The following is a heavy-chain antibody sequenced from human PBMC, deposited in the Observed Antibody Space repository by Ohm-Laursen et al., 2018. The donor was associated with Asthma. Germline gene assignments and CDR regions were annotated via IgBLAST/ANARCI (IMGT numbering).Heavy chain of an antibody. Sequence: SLRLSCAASGFTFSSYAMSWVRQAPGKGLEWVSAISGSGGSTYYADSVKGRFTISRDNSKNTLYLQMNSLRAEDTAVYYCAKLACGGDCYPYYFDYWDQGTLVTVSS. CDR2: ISGSGGST. CDR3: AKLACGGDCYPYYFDY. CDR1: GFTFSSYA. V-gene: IGHV3-23*01. D-gene: IGHD2-21*02. J-gene: IGHJ4*02.